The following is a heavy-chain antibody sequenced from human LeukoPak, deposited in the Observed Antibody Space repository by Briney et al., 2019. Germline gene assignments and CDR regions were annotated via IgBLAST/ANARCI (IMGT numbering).Heavy chain of an antibody. J-gene: IGHJ4*02. D-gene: IGHD3-3*01. CDR3: ARGLLDFDS. CDR2: IWYDGSNT. Sequence: GGSLRLSCVASGFTFSSFGMHWVRQAPGKGLEWVALIWYDGSNTYYADSVKGRFTTSRDDSKNTVYLQMNSLRAEDTALYYCARGLLDFDSWGQGTLVIVSS. V-gene: IGHV3-33*01. CDR1: GFTFSSFG.